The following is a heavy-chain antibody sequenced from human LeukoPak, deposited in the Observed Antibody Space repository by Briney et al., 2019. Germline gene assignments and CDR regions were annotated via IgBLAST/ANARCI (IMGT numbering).Heavy chain of an antibody. V-gene: IGHV7-4-1*02. CDR3: ARDGPPYYDFWSGYYTGPYYYYGMDV. D-gene: IGHD3-3*01. J-gene: IGHJ6*02. CDR2: INTNTGNP. CDR1: GYTFTSYA. Sequence: ASVKVSCKASGYTFTSYAMNWVRQAPGQGLEWMGWINTNTGNPTYAQGFTGRFVFSLDTSVSTAYLQISSLKAEDTAVYYCARDGPPYYDFWSGYYTGPYYYYGMDVWGQGTMVTVSS.